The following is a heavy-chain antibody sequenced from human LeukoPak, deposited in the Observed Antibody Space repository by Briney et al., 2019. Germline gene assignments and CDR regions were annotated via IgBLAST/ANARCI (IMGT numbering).Heavy chain of an antibody. V-gene: IGHV3-30*03. CDR1: GFTFSSYG. CDR2: ISYDGSNK. J-gene: IGHJ5*02. CDR3: ARDYSSWSTNWFDP. Sequence: GRSLRLSCAASGFTFSSYGMHWVRQAPGKGLEWVAVISYDGSNKYYADSVKGRFTISRDNSKNTLYLQMNSLRAEDTAVYYCARDYSSWSTNWFDPWGQGTLVTVSS. D-gene: IGHD2-15*01.